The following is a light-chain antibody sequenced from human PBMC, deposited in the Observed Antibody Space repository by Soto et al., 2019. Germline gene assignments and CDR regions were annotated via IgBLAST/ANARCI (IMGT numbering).Light chain of an antibody. CDR3: QTWGTGTWV. Sequence: QSVLTQSPSASASLGASVKLTCTLSSGHSSYAIAWHQQQPEKGPRYLMKLNSDGSHSKGDGIPDRFSGSSSGGERYLTISSLQHEDEADYYCQTWGTGTWVFGGGTKVTL. CDR2: LNSDGSH. CDR1: SGHSSYA. V-gene: IGLV4-69*01. J-gene: IGLJ3*02.